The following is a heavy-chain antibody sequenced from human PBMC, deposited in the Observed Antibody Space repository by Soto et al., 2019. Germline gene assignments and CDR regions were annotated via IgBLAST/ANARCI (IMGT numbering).Heavy chain of an antibody. CDR3: ARDAGGYCSSTSCPIDY. CDR1: GYTFTSYG. V-gene: IGHV1-18*01. Sequence: GASVKVSCKASGYTFTSYGISWVRQAPGQGLEWMGWISAYNGNTNYAQKLQGRVTMTTDTSTSTAYMELRSLRSDDTAVYYCARDAGGYCSSTSCPIDYWGQGTLVTVSS. D-gene: IGHD2-2*01. J-gene: IGHJ4*02. CDR2: ISAYNGNT.